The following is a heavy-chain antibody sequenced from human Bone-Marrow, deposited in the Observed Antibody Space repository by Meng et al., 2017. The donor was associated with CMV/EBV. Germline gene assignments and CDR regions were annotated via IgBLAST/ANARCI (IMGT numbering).Heavy chain of an antibody. D-gene: IGHD6-6*01. Sequence: ASVKVSCKTSGYSFTRYEINWVRQATGQGLEWMGWMNPNTDNTGYAQKFQGRVTMTSNPSLRTTYMELSSLTLEDAAVYYCARDFSSSRDFYYYGMDVWGQGTTVTVSS. V-gene: IGHV1-8*01. CDR2: MNPNTDNT. J-gene: IGHJ6*02. CDR3: ARDFSSSRDFYYYGMDV. CDR1: GYSFTRYE.